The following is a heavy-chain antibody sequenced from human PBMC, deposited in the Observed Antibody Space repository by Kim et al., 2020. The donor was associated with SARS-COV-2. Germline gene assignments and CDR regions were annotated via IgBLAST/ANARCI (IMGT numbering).Heavy chain of an antibody. CDR1: GFTFSGSA. Sequence: GGSLRLSCAASGFTFSGSAMHWVRQASGKGLEWVGRIRSKANSYATAYAASVKGRFTISRDDSKNTAYLQMNSLKTEDTAVYYCTRVKNGGGNQLLKTDRYYYYYMDVWGKGTTVTVSS. D-gene: IGHD2-2*01. V-gene: IGHV3-73*01. J-gene: IGHJ6*03. CDR3: TRVKNGGGNQLLKTDRYYYYYMDV. CDR2: IRSKANSYAT.